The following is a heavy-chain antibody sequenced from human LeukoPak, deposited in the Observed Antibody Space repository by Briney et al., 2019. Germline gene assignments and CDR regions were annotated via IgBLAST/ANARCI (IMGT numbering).Heavy chain of an antibody. Sequence: SETLSLTCTVSGGSISSYYWNWIRQPPGKGLEWIGYIYYSGSTNYNPSLKSRVTISVDTSKNQFSLKLSSVTAADTAVYYCAREDDYGDYAFDYWGQGTLVTVSS. CDR1: GGSISSYY. CDR3: AREDDYGDYAFDY. V-gene: IGHV4-59*01. D-gene: IGHD4-17*01. CDR2: IYYSGST. J-gene: IGHJ4*02.